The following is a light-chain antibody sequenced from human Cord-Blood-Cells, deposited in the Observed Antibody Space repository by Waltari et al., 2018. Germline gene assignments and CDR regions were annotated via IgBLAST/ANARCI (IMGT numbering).Light chain of an antibody. CDR2: GAS. CDR1: QSVSSN. V-gene: IGKV3-15*01. CDR3: QQYNHLPLP. J-gene: IGKJ4*01. Sequence: EIVMTQSPATLSVSPGERATLSCRDSQSVSSNLAWYQQKPGQAPRLLIYGASTRATGILARYSGSGSGTQFTLTISRLHYVEFSFYCWQQYNHLPLPFSGGAQVEI.